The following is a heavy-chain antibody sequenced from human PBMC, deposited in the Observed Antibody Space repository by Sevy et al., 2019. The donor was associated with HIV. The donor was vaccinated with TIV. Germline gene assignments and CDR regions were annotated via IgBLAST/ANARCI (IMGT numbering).Heavy chain of an antibody. J-gene: IGHJ4*02. D-gene: IGHD3-9*01. Sequence: GGSLRLSCAASGFTFGSYGMHWVRQAPGKGLEWVAVISYDGTIKSYADSVRGRFSISRDNADSTLYLLMESLRAEDTAVYYCAKEGYDILTGFEPGNFDSWGQGTLVTVSS. CDR3: AKEGYDILTGFEPGNFDS. CDR1: GFTFGSYG. CDR2: ISYDGTIK. V-gene: IGHV3-30*18.